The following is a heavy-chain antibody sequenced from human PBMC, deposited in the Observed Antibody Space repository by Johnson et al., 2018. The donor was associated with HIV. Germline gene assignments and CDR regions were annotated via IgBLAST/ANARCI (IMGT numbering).Heavy chain of an antibody. D-gene: IGHD3-10*01. CDR3: YCTEHFGAGSESKGTFDA. Sequence: VQLVESGGGLVQPGGSLRVSCAASGFTFSNYWMSWVRQAPGKGLEWVANINQDGSEKYYVGSLEGRFTISRDNAKTSVYLQMNSLRQDDTAVYSCYCTEHFGAGSESKGTFDAWGQGTMVTVSS. CDR1: GFTFSNYW. J-gene: IGHJ3*01. V-gene: IGHV3-7*05. CDR2: INQDGSEK.